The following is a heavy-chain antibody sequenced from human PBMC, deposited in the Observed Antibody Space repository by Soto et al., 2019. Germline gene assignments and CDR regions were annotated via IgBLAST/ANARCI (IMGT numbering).Heavy chain of an antibody. CDR1: GYTFNTYY. CDR2: INPDTGGT. CDR3: ARAVGRVGSSWYSGAYDL. Sequence: ASVKVSCKASGYTFNTYYIHWVRQVPGQGLEWMGWINPDTGGTDYRQKFQGRVTMTRDTSVSTVYMELNRLTSDDTAVYFCARAVGRVGSSWYSGAYDLWG. D-gene: IGHD1-26*01. J-gene: IGHJ5*02. V-gene: IGHV1-2*02.